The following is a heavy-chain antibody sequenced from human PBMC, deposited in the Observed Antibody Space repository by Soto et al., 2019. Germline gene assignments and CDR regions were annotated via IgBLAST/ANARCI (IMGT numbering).Heavy chain of an antibody. CDR3: AHSPYYYGSSDFDY. D-gene: IGHD3-10*01. Sequence: QITLKESGPPLVKPTQTLTLTCTFSGFSLSTSGVGVGWIRQPPGKALEWLALIYWDDDKRYSPSLKSRLTITKDTSKNPVGLTMTNMDPVDTDTYYCAHSPYYYGSSDFDYWGQGTLVTVSS. CDR1: GFSLSTSGVG. J-gene: IGHJ4*02. V-gene: IGHV2-5*02. CDR2: IYWDDDK.